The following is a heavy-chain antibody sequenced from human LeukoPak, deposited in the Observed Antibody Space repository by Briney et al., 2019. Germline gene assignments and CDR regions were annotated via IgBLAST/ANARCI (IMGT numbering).Heavy chain of an antibody. CDR1: GRSISNFY. Sequence: SETLSLTCTVSGRSISNFYWSWIRQPPGEGLEWIGYIYYSGSTNYNPSLKSRVTISVDTSKNQFSLKLSSVTAADTAVYYCARGRYTFDYWGQGTLVTVSS. J-gene: IGHJ4*02. CDR3: ARGRYTFDY. D-gene: IGHD1-1*01. CDR2: IYYSGST. V-gene: IGHV4-59*01.